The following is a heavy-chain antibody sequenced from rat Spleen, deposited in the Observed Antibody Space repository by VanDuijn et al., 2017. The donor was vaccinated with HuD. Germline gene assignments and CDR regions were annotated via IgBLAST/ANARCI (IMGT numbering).Heavy chain of an antibody. Sequence: EVQLVESGGGLVQPGRSLKLSCAASGFTFSSFAMAWVRQAPKKGLEWVATITSGGSNTYYPDSVKGRFTISRDNAKSTLYLQMDSLRSEDTATYYCAKSGVYSVESYYYVMDAWGQGASVTVSS. CDR3: AKSGVYSVESYYYVMDA. CDR1: GFTFSSFA. CDR2: ITSGGSNT. D-gene: IGHD1-11*01. V-gene: IGHV5-25*01. J-gene: IGHJ4*01.